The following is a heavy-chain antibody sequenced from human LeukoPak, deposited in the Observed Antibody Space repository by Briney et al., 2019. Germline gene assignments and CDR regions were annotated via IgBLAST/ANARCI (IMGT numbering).Heavy chain of an antibody. D-gene: IGHD6-13*01. Sequence: PGGSLRLSCVASGLTFNNYWMTWVRQAPGKGLEWVANIQQDGSQKTYVDSVKGRFTISRDNAKNSLYLQMNSVRAEDTAVYYCVRDSYTNTWHEEGRDFWGQGTLVTVSS. CDR2: IQQDGSQK. CDR3: VRDSYTNTWHEEGRDF. CDR1: GLTFNNYW. V-gene: IGHV3-7*01. J-gene: IGHJ4*02.